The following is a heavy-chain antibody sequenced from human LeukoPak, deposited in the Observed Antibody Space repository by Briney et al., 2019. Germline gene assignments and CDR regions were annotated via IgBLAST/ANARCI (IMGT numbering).Heavy chain of an antibody. J-gene: IGHJ6*03. V-gene: IGHV3-30*02. CDR3: AKDYYSSSWYRYYYYYMDV. CDR2: IRYDGSNK. Sequence: PGGSLRLSCAASGFTFSSYGMHWVRQAPGKGLEWVALIRYDGSNKYYADSVKGRFTISRDISKNTLYLQMNSLRAEDTAVYYCAKDYYSSSWYRYYYYYMDVWGKGTTVTVSS. CDR1: GFTFSSYG. D-gene: IGHD6-13*01.